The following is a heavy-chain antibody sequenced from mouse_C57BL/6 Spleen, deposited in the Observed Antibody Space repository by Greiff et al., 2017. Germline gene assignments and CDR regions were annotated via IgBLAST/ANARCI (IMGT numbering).Heavy chain of an antibody. CDR3: ARVFGHYFDY. D-gene: IGHD3-1*01. V-gene: IGHV8-12*01. J-gene: IGHJ2*01. CDR1: GFSLSTSGMG. CDR2: TYWDDDK. Sequence: QVTLKESGPGILQSSQTLSLTCSFSGFSLSTSGMGVIWIRQPSGKGLEWLAHTYWDDDKRYTPFLKSRPIISKDTSRNQVFLQITSVDTADTATYYCARVFGHYFDYWGQGTTLTVSS.